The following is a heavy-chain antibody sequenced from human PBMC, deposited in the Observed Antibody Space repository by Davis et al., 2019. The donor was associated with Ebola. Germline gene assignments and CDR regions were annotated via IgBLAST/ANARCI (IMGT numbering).Heavy chain of an antibody. CDR1: GFTFSSYG. CDR3: ARDSSRGIDP. CDR2: IRYDGSNK. D-gene: IGHD3-10*01. Sequence: GESLKISCAASGFTFSSYGMHWVRQAPGKGLEWVAFIRYDGSNKYYADSVKGRFTISRDNSKNTLYLQMNSLRAEDTAVYYCARDSSRGIDPWGQGTLVTVSS. V-gene: IGHV3-30*02. J-gene: IGHJ5*02.